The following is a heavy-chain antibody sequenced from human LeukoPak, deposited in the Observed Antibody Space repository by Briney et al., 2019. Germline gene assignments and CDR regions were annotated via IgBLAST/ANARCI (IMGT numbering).Heavy chain of an antibody. CDR1: GFTFSNCA. D-gene: IGHD6-19*01. V-gene: IGHV3-23*01. J-gene: IGHJ5*02. CDR2: INNWDDKA. CDR3: AKEHSVWHLNWFDP. Sequence: PGWPLRLSCAASGFTFSNCAISWVRQAPGKGLEWLSAINNWDDKAYYADSVSGRFTVSRDSSKNTVYLQMNSLRAEDTAIYYCAKEHSVWHLNWFDPWGQGTLVTVSS.